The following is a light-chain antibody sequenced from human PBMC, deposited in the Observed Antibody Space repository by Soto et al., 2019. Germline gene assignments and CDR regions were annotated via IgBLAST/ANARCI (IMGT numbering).Light chain of an antibody. CDR3: QQRSNWPFT. CDR1: QSDSTD. Sequence: DIVLTQSPATLSLSPGERAALFCRGSQSDSTDFAWYQHQPGQAPHLLPYDASNRATGIPARFSGSGSGTDFTLPISSLEPEDFAVYYCQQRSNWPFTFGQGTRLEIK. V-gene: IGKV3-11*01. J-gene: IGKJ5*01. CDR2: DAS.